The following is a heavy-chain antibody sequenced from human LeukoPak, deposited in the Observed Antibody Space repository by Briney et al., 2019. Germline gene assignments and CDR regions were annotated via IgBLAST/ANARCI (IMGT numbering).Heavy chain of an antibody. CDR3: AREVDAARHAPRPNDY. V-gene: IGHV4-34*01. CDR2: INHSGST. J-gene: IGHJ4*02. CDR1: GFTFSSYG. D-gene: IGHD6-6*01. Sequence: LRLSCAASGFTFSSYGMHWVRQPPGKGLEWIGEINHSGSTNYNPSLKSRVTISVDTSKNQFSLKLSSVAAADTAVYYRAREVDAARHAPRPNDYWGQGTLVTVSS.